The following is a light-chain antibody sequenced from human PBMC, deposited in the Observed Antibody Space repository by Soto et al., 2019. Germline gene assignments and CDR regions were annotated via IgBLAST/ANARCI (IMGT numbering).Light chain of an antibody. CDR3: QQSYRTPP. J-gene: IGKJ5*01. V-gene: IGKV1-5*01. CDR2: DAS. Sequence: DIQMTQSPSTLSASVGDRFTITCRASQSISNWLAWYQQKPGKVPKLLIYDASNLESGVPSRFSGSGSGTDYTLTISSLQPEDFATYYCQQSYRTPPFGQGTRPEIK. CDR1: QSISNW.